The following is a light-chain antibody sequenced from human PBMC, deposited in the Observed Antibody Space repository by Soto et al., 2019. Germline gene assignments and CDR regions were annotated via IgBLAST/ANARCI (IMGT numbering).Light chain of an antibody. J-gene: IGKJ1*01. CDR2: DAS. Sequence: DIQMTQFPSTLSASVGDRVTITCRASQSISSWLAWYQQKPGKAPKLLIYDASSLESGVQSRFSGSGSGTEFTLTIRSLQPDDFATFYCKQYKSYPSTFGQGTKVDIK. CDR1: QSISSW. V-gene: IGKV1-5*01. CDR3: KQYKSYPST.